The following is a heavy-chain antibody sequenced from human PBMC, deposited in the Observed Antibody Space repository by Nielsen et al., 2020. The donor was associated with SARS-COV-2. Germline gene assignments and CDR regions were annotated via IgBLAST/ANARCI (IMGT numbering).Heavy chain of an antibody. CDR2: ISWNSGSI. CDR1: GFTFDDYA. CDR3: ARDFEGQDCSSTSCYIDY. V-gene: IGHV3-9*01. J-gene: IGHJ4*02. Sequence: GGSLRLSCAASGFTFDDYAMHWVRQAPGKGLEWVSGISWNSGSIGYADSVKGRFTISRDNTKNSLYLQMNSLRAEDTAVYYCARDFEGQDCSSTSCYIDYWGQGTLVTVSS. D-gene: IGHD2-2*02.